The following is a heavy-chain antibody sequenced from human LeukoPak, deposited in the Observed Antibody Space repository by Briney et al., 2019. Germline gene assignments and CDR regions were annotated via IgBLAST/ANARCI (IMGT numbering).Heavy chain of an antibody. D-gene: IGHD2-2*02. CDR2: ISWNSGSI. CDR1: GFTFDDYA. Sequence: GGSLRLSCAASGFTFDDYAMHWVRQAPGKGLEWVSGISWNSGSIGYADSVKGRFTISRDNAKNSLYLQMNSLRSEDTAVYYCATALYNWFDPWGQGTLVTVSS. J-gene: IGHJ5*02. V-gene: IGHV3-9*01. CDR3: ATALYNWFDP.